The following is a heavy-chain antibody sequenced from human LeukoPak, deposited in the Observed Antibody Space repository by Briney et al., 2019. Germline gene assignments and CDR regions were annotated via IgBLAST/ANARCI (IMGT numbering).Heavy chain of an antibody. CDR1: GFTFSTYS. J-gene: IGHJ2*01. D-gene: IGHD7-27*01. Sequence: GGSLRLSCAASGFTFSTYSMNWVRQAPGKGLEWVSYISPSSGTIYYADSVRGRFTISRDNARNSLYLQMNSLGDEDTAVYYCARKLGMGWYFDLWGRGTLITVSS. CDR3: ARKLGMGWYFDL. V-gene: IGHV3-48*02. CDR2: ISPSSGTI.